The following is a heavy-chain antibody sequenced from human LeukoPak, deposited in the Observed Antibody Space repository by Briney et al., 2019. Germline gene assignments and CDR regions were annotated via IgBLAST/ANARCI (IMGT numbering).Heavy chain of an antibody. D-gene: IGHD3-3*01. CDR3: ARLARGLRGVIWFDH. CDR1: GGSISSYY. V-gene: IGHV4-59*08. J-gene: IGHJ5*02. CDR2: IYYSGST. Sequence: PPETLSLTCTVSGGSISSYYWSWIRQPPGKGLEWIGYIYYSGSTNYNPSLKSRVTISVDTSKNQFSLKLSSVTAADTAVYYCARLARGLRGVIWFDHWGQRTLVTVSS.